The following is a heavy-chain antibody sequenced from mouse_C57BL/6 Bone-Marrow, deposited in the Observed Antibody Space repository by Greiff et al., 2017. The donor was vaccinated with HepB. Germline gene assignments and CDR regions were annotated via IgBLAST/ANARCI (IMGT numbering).Heavy chain of an antibody. V-gene: IGHV1-64*01. D-gene: IGHD1-1*01. Sequence: VQLQQSGAELVKPGASVKLSCKASGYTFTSYWMHWVKQRPGPGLEWIGMIHPNSGSTNYNEKFKSKATLTVDKSSSTAYMQLSSLTSEDSAVYYCARGGYGSGAYWGQGTLVTVSA. CDR3: ARGGYGSGAY. CDR2: IHPNSGST. J-gene: IGHJ3*01. CDR1: GYTFTSYW.